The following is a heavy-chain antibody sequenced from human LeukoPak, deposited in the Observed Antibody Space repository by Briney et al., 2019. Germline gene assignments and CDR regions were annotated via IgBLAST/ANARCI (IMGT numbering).Heavy chain of an antibody. CDR3: AKKSDCSSTSCYGAPFDY. D-gene: IGHD2-2*01. V-gene: IGHV3-30*18. J-gene: IGHJ4*02. CDR2: ISYDGSNK. Sequence: PGGSLRLSCAASGFTFSSYGMHWVRQAPGKGLEWVAVISYDGSNKYYADSVKGRFTISRDNSKNTLYLQMNSLRAEDTAVYYCAKKSDCSSTSCYGAPFDYWGQGTLVTVSS. CDR1: GFTFSSYG.